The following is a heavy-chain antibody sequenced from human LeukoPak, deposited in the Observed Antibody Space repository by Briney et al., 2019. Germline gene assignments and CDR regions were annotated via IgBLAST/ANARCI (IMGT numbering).Heavy chain of an antibody. CDR2: ISSSSSTI. CDR3: IGAGGGSSWYWFDP. CDR1: GFTFSSYS. J-gene: IGHJ5*02. D-gene: IGHD6-13*01. Sequence: PGGSPRLSCAASGFTFSSYSMNWVRQAPGKGLEWVSYISSSSSTIYYADSVKGRFTISRDNAKNSLYLQMNSLRAEDTAVYYCIGAGGGSSWYWFDPWGQGTLVTVSS. V-gene: IGHV3-48*01.